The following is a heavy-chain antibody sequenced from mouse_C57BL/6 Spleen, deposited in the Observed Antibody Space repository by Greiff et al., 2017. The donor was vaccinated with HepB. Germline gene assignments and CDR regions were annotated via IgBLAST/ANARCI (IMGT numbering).Heavy chain of an antibody. V-gene: IGHV5-9-1*02. CDR3: TSITDYFDY. J-gene: IGHJ2*01. D-gene: IGHD1-1*01. CDR1: GFTFSSYA. Sequence: EVKLMESGEGLVKPGGSLKLSCAASGFTFSSYAMSWVRQTPEKRLEWVAYISSGGDYIYYADTVKGRFTISRDNARNTLYLQMSSLKSEDTAMYYCTSITDYFDYWGQGTTLTVSS. CDR2: ISSGGDYI.